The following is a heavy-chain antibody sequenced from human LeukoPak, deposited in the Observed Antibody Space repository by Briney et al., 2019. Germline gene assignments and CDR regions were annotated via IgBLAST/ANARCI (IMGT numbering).Heavy chain of an antibody. D-gene: IGHD1-1*01. Sequence: SVKVSCTASGRTFSTYAISWVRQAPGQALEWMAGIIPVFGTANYAQKFQSRVTISADESTSTAYMELSGLRSGDTAVYYGARDPAERLRGASYYYYMDVWGKGTTVTVSS. CDR1: GRTFSTYA. V-gene: IGHV1-69*13. J-gene: IGHJ6*03. CDR2: IIPVFGTA. CDR3: ARDPAERLRGASYYYYMDV.